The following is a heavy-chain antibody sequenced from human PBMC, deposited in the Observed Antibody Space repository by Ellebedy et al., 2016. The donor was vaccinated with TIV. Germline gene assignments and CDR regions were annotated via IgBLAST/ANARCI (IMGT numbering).Heavy chain of an antibody. J-gene: IGHJ4*02. D-gene: IGHD3-22*01. CDR2: INNSGMRT. Sequence: GESLKISCAASGFPFTSYAMSWVRQAPGKGLEWVSTINNSGMRTYYADSVEGRFVISRDNSKKTLSLQMNSLRAEDTAVYYCAKGRGGGSDSSSPRYFFDYWGLGILVTVSS. CDR1: GFPFTSYA. V-gene: IGHV3-23*01. CDR3: AKGRGGGSDSSSPRYFFDY.